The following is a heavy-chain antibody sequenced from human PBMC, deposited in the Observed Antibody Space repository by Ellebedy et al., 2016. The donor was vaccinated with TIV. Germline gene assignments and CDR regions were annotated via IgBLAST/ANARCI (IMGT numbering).Heavy chain of an antibody. Sequence: MPSETLSLTCTVSGYSISSGYYWGWFRQPPGKGLEWVGSINHRGSTYYNPSLKSRVTMSLDTSKNQFSLKVNSVTAADTAIYYCASHRGFYSGWSFDYWGQGTLTTVSS. CDR1: GYSISSGYY. V-gene: IGHV4-38-2*02. CDR2: INHRGST. D-gene: IGHD5-12*01. J-gene: IGHJ4*02. CDR3: ASHRGFYSGWSFDY.